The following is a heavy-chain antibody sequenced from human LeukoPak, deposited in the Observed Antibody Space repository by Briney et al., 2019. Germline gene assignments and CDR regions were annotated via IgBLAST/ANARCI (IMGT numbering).Heavy chain of an antibody. J-gene: IGHJ5*02. V-gene: IGHV1-46*02. Sequence: GASVKLSCTASGYTFNSYYIHWVRRAPGQGLEWMAIINPSGGTTSCAQKFQGRVAMTRDMSTSTVYMELSSLRSEDTAVYYCARGVLYDSSVYSSSAWFDPWGQGTLVTVSS. CDR2: INPSGGTT. D-gene: IGHD3-22*01. CDR1: GYTFNSYY. CDR3: ARGVLYDSSVYSSSAWFDP.